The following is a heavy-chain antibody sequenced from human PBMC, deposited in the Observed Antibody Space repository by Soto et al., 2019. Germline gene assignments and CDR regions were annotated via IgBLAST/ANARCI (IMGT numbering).Heavy chain of an antibody. D-gene: IGHD2-21*02. J-gene: IGHJ4*02. CDR1: GFTVSSNY. V-gene: IGHV3-53*01. Sequence: GGSLRLSCAASGFTVSSNYMSWVRQAPGKGLEWVSVIYSGGSTYYADSVKGRFTISRDNSKNTLYLQMNSLRAEDTAVYYCAVLAYCGGDCYSDYWGQGTLVTVSS. CDR2: IYSGGST. CDR3: AVLAYCGGDCYSDY.